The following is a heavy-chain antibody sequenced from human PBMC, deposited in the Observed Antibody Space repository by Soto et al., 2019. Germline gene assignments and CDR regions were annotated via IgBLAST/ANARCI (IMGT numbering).Heavy chain of an antibody. D-gene: IGHD3-3*01. CDR3: ARAGNTIFGVVINGFDP. CDR2: IYHSGST. Sequence: PSETLSLTCAVSGYSISSSYYWGWIRQPPGKGLEWIGSIYHSGSTYYNPSLKSRVTISVDTSKNQFSLKLSSVTAADTAVYYSARAGNTIFGVVINGFDPWGQGTLVTLSS. CDR1: GYSISSSYY. J-gene: IGHJ5*02. V-gene: IGHV4-38-2*01.